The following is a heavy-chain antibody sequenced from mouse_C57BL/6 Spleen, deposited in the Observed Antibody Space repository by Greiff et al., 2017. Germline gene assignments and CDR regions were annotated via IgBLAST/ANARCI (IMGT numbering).Heavy chain of an antibody. CDR2: ISSGGDYI. J-gene: IGHJ3*01. CDR3: TREGGLRRAWFAY. Sequence: DVHLVESGEGLVKPGGSLKLSCAASGFTFSSYAMSWVRQTPEKRLEWVAYISSGGDYIYYADTVKGRFTISRDNARNPLYLQMSSLKSEDTAMXYCTREGGLRRAWFAYWGQGTLVTVSA. D-gene: IGHD3-2*02. CDR1: GFTFSSYA. V-gene: IGHV5-9-1*02.